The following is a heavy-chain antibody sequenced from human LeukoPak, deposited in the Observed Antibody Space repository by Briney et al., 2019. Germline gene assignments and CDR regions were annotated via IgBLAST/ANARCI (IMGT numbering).Heavy chain of an antibody. CDR3: VRGGPSTWS. CDR2: INDDGSDT. V-gene: IGHV3-74*01. J-gene: IGHJ5*02. Sequence: GGSLRLSCAASGFTFKLYWMHWVRQVPGKRPVWVSRINDDGSDTIYADSVRGRFTISRDDAKNTVYLQMNNLRAEDTVVYYCVRGGPSTWSWGQGTLVTVSS. CDR1: GFTFKLYW. D-gene: IGHD2-15*01.